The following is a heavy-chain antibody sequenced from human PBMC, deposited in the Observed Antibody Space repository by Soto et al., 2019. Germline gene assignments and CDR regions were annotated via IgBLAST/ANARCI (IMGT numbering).Heavy chain of an antibody. CDR1: GGTFSSYA. Sequence: QVQLVQSGAEVKKPGSSVKVSCKASGGTFSSYAISWVRQAPGQGLEWIGGIIPIFGTANYAQKFQGRVTITADESTSTAYMELSSLRSEDTAVYYCARGGYRGYYYGMDVWGQGTTVTVSS. V-gene: IGHV1-69*01. J-gene: IGHJ6*02. D-gene: IGHD5-12*01. CDR3: ARGGYRGYYYGMDV. CDR2: IIPIFGTA.